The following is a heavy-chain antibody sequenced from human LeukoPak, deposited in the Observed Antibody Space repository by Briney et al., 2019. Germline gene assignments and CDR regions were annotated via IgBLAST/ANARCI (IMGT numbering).Heavy chain of an antibody. D-gene: IGHD5-18*01. CDR3: AGGDRYSYAWFDI. V-gene: IGHV4-59*11. CDR2: IYYSGST. CDR1: GDSISSHY. Sequence: SETLSLTCAVSGDSISSHYWSWIRQPPGKGLEWIGYIYYSGSTSYNPSLKSRVTISVDTSKNQFSLKLSSVTAADTAVYYCAGGDRYSYAWFDIWGQGTMVTVPS. J-gene: IGHJ3*02.